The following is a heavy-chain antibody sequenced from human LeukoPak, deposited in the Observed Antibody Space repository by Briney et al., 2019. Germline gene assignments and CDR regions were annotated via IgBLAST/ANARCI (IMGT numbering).Heavy chain of an antibody. CDR2: ISAYNGNT. Sequence: ASVKVPCKASGYTFTSYGISWVRQAPGQGLEWMGWISAYNGNTNYAQKLQGRVTMTTDTSTSTAYMELRSLRSDDTAVYYCARDLATYYYGSGDYGMDVWGQGTTVTVSS. D-gene: IGHD3-10*01. CDR1: GYTFTSYG. CDR3: ARDLATYYYGSGDYGMDV. V-gene: IGHV1-18*01. J-gene: IGHJ6*02.